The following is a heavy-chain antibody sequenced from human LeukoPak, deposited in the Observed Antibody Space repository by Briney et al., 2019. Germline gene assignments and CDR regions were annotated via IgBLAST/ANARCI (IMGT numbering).Heavy chain of an antibody. CDR2: INHSGST. J-gene: IGHJ4*02. D-gene: IGHD3-22*01. CDR3: ARGRGSGYLV. V-gene: IGHV4-34*01. Sequence: NPSETLSLTCAVYGVSFSGYYWSWIRQPPGKGLEWIGEINHSGSTNYNPSLKSRVTISVDTSKNQFSLKLSSVTAADTAVYYCARGRGSGYLVWGQGTLVTVSS. CDR1: GVSFSGYY.